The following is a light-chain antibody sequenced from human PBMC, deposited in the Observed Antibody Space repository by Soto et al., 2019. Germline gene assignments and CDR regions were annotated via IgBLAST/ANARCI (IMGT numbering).Light chain of an antibody. Sequence: QSALTQPASVSGSPGQSITISCTGTNIDIGRYNYVSWYQQHPGKAPKLMIYEVSNRPSGVSNRFSGSKSGNTASLIISGLQAEDEADYYCNSYSSSSTGVYVFGTGTKLTVL. CDR3: NSYSSSSTGVYV. CDR1: NIDIGRYNY. J-gene: IGLJ1*01. CDR2: EVS. V-gene: IGLV2-14*01.